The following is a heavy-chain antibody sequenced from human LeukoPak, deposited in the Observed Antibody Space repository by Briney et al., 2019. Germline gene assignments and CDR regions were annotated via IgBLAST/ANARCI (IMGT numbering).Heavy chain of an antibody. CDR1: GFTFSSYG. D-gene: IGHD5-12*01. V-gene: IGHV3-30*18. J-gene: IGHJ3*02. CDR3: AKALGYSGYSASDAFDI. CDR2: ISYDGSNK. Sequence: GGSLRLSCAASGFTFSSYGMHWVRQAPGKGLEWVADISYDGSNKYYADSVKGRFTISRDNSKNTLYLQMNSLRAEDTAVYYCAKALGYSGYSASDAFDIWGQGTMVTVSS.